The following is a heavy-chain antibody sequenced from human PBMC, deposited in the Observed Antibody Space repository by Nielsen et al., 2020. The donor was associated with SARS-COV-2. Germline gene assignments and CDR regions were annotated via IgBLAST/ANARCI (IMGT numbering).Heavy chain of an antibody. CDR2: VYCDEDK. J-gene: IGHJ6*02. CDR3: AHRGRGNWNPWSFGMDV. Sequence: SGPTLVQPTQTLTLTCTFSGFSLSTSGVGMGWIRQPPGKALEWLAVVYCDEDKSYSPSLKSRLSITKDTSKSQVVLTMTNMDPVDTATYYCAHRGRGNWNPWSFGMDVWGQGTTVTVSS. V-gene: IGHV2-5*02. D-gene: IGHD1-20*01. CDR1: GFSLSTSGVG.